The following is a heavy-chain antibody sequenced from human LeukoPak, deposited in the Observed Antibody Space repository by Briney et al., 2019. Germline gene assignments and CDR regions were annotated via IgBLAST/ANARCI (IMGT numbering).Heavy chain of an antibody. J-gene: IGHJ4*02. Sequence: SETLSLTCTVSHDSISNYYWSWIRQPPGKGLEWIGYVYVSGSTKYNPSLKSRVAISLDTSKNQFALKLKSVTAADTAVYFCARHRLPEEGYCSAGTCYPRYEFDNWGQGTLVTVSS. CDR1: HDSISNYY. CDR2: VYVSGST. CDR3: ARHRLPEEGYCSAGTCYPRYEFDN. D-gene: IGHD2-15*01. V-gene: IGHV4-59*01.